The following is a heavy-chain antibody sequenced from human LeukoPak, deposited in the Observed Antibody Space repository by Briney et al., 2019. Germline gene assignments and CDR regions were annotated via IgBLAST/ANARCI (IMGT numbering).Heavy chain of an antibody. J-gene: IGHJ6*03. D-gene: IGHD4-11*01. CDR1: VLTFNGFW. Sequence: GGSVSLLCGPSVLTFNGFWMSWVRQARGKGRECVAFINQDGSHISYLRSVRGRFTPSRENAMNSLYLQMNSLRTEHTAVYYCTRVALYGNPSYYYRAVGSKGPTLT. CDR3: TRVALYGNPSYYYRAV. CDR2: INQDGSHI. V-gene: IGHV3-7*01.